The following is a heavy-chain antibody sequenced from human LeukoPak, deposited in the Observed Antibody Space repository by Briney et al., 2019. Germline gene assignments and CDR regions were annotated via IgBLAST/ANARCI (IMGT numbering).Heavy chain of an antibody. V-gene: IGHV3-15*07. D-gene: IGHD3-3*01. CDR1: GFTFSNAW. Sequence: PGGSLRLSCAASGFTFSNAWMNWVRQAPGKGLEWVGRIKSKTDGGTTDYAAPVKGRFTISRDDSKNTLYLQMNSLKTEDTAVYYCARDGYEFWSGYYHGAYFDYWGQGTLVTVSS. CDR2: IKSKTDGGTT. J-gene: IGHJ4*02. CDR3: ARDGYEFWSGYYHGAYFDY.